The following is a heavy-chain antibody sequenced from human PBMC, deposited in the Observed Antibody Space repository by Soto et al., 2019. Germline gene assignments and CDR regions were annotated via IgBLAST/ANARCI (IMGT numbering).Heavy chain of an antibody. CDR1: GYTFTSYG. CDR2: ISAYNGNT. J-gene: IGHJ6*02. Sequence: QVQLVQSGAEVKKPGASVKVSCKASGYTFTSYGISWVRQAPGQGLEWMGWISAYNGNTNYAQKLQGSVTMTTDTSTSTADMELRSLGTDDTAVYYCARAGITIFGVVIYPSYYYCGMDVWGQGTTVTVSS. CDR3: ARAGITIFGVVIYPSYYYCGMDV. D-gene: IGHD3-3*01. V-gene: IGHV1-18*01.